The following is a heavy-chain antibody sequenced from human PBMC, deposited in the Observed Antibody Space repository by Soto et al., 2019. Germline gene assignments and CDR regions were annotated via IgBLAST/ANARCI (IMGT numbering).Heavy chain of an antibody. Sequence: QVQLVQSGAEVKKPGASVTVSCKASGYTFTTHYMHWVRQAPGQGLEWMGIINPSGGRTTYALKFQGRVSLTRDTSTYTVYMELSSLRSEDTAVYYCARAGENYGSGTFSPPLRYYFNSWGQGTLVTVSS. CDR3: ARAGENYGSGTFSPPLRYYFNS. CDR2: INPSGGRT. V-gene: IGHV1-46*01. D-gene: IGHD3-10*01. J-gene: IGHJ4*02. CDR1: GYTFTTHY.